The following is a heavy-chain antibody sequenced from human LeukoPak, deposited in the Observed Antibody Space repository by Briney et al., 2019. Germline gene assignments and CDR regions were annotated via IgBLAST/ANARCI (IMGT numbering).Heavy chain of an antibody. CDR2: IKEDGSEK. D-gene: IGHD3-3*01. V-gene: IGHV3-7*01. CDR1: GFTFSGHW. CDR3: ARRGITISGVLVYHYSGLDV. Sequence: GGSLRLSCAGSGFTFSGHWMNWVRQAPGKGLEWVASIKEDGSEKHYVDSVSGRFTISRDNAKNSLHLQMSSLRAEDTAVYYCARRGITISGVLVYHYSGLDVWGQGTTVTVSS. J-gene: IGHJ6*02.